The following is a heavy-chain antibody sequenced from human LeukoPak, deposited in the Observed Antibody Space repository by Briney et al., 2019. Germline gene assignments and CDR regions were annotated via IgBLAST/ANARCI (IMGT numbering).Heavy chain of an antibody. CDR3: AKGLYYDFWSGYLAY. Sequence: PGGSLRLSCAASGFTFSSYAMSWVRQAPGKGLVWVSAISGSGGSTYYADSVKGRFTISRDNSKNTLYLQMNSLRAEDTAVYYCAKGLYYDFWSGYLAYWGQGTLVTVSS. CDR1: GFTFSSYA. D-gene: IGHD3-3*01. V-gene: IGHV3-23*01. J-gene: IGHJ4*02. CDR2: ISGSGGST.